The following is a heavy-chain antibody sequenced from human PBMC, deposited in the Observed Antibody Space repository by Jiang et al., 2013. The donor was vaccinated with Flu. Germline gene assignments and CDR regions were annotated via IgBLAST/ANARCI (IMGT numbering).Heavy chain of an antibody. D-gene: IGHD3-16*01. V-gene: IGHV3-9*01. J-gene: IGHJ4*02. CDR1: GFTFDDYA. CDR3: AKEEGGXFDY. CDR2: ISWNSGSI. Sequence: VQLVESGGGLVQPGRSLRLSCAASGFTFDDYAMHWVRQAPGKGLEWVSGISWNSGSIGYADSVKGRFTISRDNAKNSLYLQMNSLRAEDTALYYCAKEEGGXFDYWGQGTLVTVSS.